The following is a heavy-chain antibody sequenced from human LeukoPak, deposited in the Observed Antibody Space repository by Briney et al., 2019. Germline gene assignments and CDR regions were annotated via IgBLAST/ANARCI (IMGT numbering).Heavy chain of an antibody. Sequence: SVKVSCKASGGTFSSYAISWVRQAPGQGLERMGGITPIFGTANYAQKFQGRVTITADESTSTAYMELSSLRSEDTAVYYCARATYSTSHFSYYFDYWGRGTLVTVSS. V-gene: IGHV1-69*13. D-gene: IGHD6-6*01. CDR3: ARATYSTSHFSYYFDY. CDR1: GGTFSSYA. J-gene: IGHJ4*02. CDR2: ITPIFGTA.